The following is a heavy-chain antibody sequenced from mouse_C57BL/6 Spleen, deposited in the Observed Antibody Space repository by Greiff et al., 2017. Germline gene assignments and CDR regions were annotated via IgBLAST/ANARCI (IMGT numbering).Heavy chain of an antibody. CDR1: GFNIKDDY. CDR3: TTDYSNLFAY. J-gene: IGHJ3*01. Sequence: VQLQQSGAELVRPGASVKLSCTASGFNIKDDYMHWVKQRPEQGLEWIGWIDPENGDTEYASKFQGKATITADTSSNTAYLQLSSLTSEDTAVYYCTTDYSNLFAYWGQGTLVTVSA. V-gene: IGHV14-4*01. CDR2: IDPENGDT. D-gene: IGHD2-5*01.